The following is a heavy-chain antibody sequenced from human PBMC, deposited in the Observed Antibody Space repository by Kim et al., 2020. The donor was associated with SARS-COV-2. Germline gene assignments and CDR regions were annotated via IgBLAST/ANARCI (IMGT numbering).Heavy chain of an antibody. CDR2: IIPIFGTA. Sequence: SVKVSCKASGGTFSSYAISWVRQAPGQGLEWMGGIIPIFGTANYAQKFQGRVTITADESTSTAYMELGSLRSEDTAVYYCAISGSYHRAFDYWGQGTLVTVSS. CDR3: AISGSYHRAFDY. D-gene: IGHD1-26*01. CDR1: GGTFSSYA. J-gene: IGHJ4*02. V-gene: IGHV1-69*13.